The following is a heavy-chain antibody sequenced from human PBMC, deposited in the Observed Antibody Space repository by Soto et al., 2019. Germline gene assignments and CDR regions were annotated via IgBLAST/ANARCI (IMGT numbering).Heavy chain of an antibody. J-gene: IGHJ6*02. D-gene: IGHD2-2*01. Sequence: EVQLLESGGGLVQPGGSLRLSCAASGFTFSRYAMSWVRQAPGKGLEWVSAISGSGGTTYYTDSVKGRFTISRDNSKNTLYLQMNSLRVEDTAVYYCAKYCSSTSCLFVYGMDVWGQGTTVTVSS. CDR2: ISGSGGTT. CDR1: GFTFSRYA. V-gene: IGHV3-23*01. CDR3: AKYCSSTSCLFVYGMDV.